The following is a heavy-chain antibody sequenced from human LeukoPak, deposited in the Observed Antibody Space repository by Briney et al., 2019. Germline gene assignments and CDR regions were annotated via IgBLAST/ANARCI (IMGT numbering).Heavy chain of an antibody. D-gene: IGHD6-13*01. V-gene: IGHV3-30*18. CDR1: GFTFSSYG. J-gene: IGHJ4*02. CDR2: ISYDGSNK. CDR3: AKDRQLDY. Sequence: GGSLRLSCAASGFTFSSYGMHWVRQAPGKGLEWVAVISYDGSNKYYADSVKGRFTISRDNSKNTLYLQMNSLRAEDTAVYYCAKDRQLDYWGQGTLVTVSS.